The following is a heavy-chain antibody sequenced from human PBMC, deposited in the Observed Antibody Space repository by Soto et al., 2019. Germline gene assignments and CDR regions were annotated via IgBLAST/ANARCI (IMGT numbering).Heavy chain of an antibody. CDR1: GGSISSSSYY. Sequence: SETLSLTCTVSGGSISSSSYYWGWIRQPPGKGLEWIGSIYYSGSTYYNPSLKSRVTISVDTSKNQFSLRLSSVTAADTAVYYCASYDFWSGYYDYWGQGTLVTVSS. CDR3: ASYDFWSGYYDY. D-gene: IGHD3-3*01. J-gene: IGHJ4*02. V-gene: IGHV4-39*01. CDR2: IYYSGST.